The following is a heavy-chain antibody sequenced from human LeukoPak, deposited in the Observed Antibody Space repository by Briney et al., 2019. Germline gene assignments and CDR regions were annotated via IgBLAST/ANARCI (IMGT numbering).Heavy chain of an antibody. V-gene: IGHV1-69*05. CDR1: GGTFSSYA. Sequence: APVKVSCKASGGTFSSYAISWVRQAPGQGLEWMGRIIPIFGTANYAQKFQGRVTITTDESTSTAYMELSSLRSEDTAVYYCAREEGFGTNFDYWGQGTLVTVSS. D-gene: IGHD1-1*01. CDR3: AREEGFGTNFDY. CDR2: IIPIFGTA. J-gene: IGHJ4*02.